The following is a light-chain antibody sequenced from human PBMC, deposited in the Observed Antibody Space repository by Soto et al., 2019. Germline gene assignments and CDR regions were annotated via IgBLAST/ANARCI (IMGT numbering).Light chain of an antibody. CDR3: HQYGSSPCT. J-gene: IGKJ1*01. CDR2: GAS. V-gene: IGKV3-20*01. CDR1: QSVSSSY. Sequence: EIVLTQSPGILSLSPGERATLSCRASQSVSSSYLAWYQQKPGQAPRLLIYGASSRATGIPDRFSGSGSGTDFTLTISRLEPEDLAVYSCHQYGSSPCTFGQGTKV.